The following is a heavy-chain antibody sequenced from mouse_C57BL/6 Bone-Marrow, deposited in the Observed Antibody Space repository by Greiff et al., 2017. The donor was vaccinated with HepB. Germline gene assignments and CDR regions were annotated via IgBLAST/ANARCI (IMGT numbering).Heavy chain of an antibody. CDR2: LNYDGSST. Sequence: EVHLVESEGGLVQPGSSMKLSCTASGFTFSDYYMAWVRQVPEKGLEWVANLNYDGSSTYYLDSLKSRFIISRDNAKNMLYLQMSSLTSEDTATYDCAREDGYFPGAWFAYWGQGTLVTVSA. J-gene: IGHJ3*01. V-gene: IGHV5-16*01. D-gene: IGHD2-3*01. CDR3: AREDGYFPGAWFAY. CDR1: GFTFSDYY.